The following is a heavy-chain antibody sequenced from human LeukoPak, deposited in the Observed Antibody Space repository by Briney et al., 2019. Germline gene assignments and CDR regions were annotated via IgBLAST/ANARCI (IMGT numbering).Heavy chain of an antibody. CDR2: INSAGSST. Sequence: GGSLRLSCAASGFTFSSHWMHWVRQAPGKGLVWVSRINSAGSSTSYADSVKGRFTISRDNAKNTLYLQMNSLRAEDTAVYFCARDQYTNSGNWFDPWGQGTLVTVSS. V-gene: IGHV3-74*01. CDR3: ARDQYTNSGNWFDP. J-gene: IGHJ5*02. D-gene: IGHD7-27*01. CDR1: GFTFSSHW.